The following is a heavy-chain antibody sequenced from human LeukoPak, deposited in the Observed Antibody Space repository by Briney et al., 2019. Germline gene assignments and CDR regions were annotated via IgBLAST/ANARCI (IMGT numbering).Heavy chain of an antibody. V-gene: IGHV3-11*06. J-gene: IGHJ6*04. CDR3: ATAGYCSGGSCSDYYYYGMDV. CDR2: ISNSSSYT. CDR1: GFTFSDYY. D-gene: IGHD2-15*01. Sequence: GGSLRLSCAASGFTFSDYYMSWIRQAPGKGLEWVSYISNSSSYTNYADSVKGRFTISRDNAKNSLYLQMNSLRAEDTAVYYCATAGYCSGGSCSDYYYYGMDVWGKGTTVTVSS.